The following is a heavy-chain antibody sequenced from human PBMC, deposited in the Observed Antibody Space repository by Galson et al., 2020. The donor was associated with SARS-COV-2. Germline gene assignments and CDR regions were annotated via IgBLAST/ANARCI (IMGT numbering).Heavy chain of an antibody. CDR2: ISSSSYI. CDR3: ARGPHYYDSSGYYGLDY. V-gene: IGHV3-21*01. J-gene: IGHJ4*02. CDR1: GFTFSSYS. D-gene: IGHD3-22*01. Sequence: GESLKISCAASGFTFSSYSMNWVRQAPGKGLEWVSSISSSSYIYYADSVKGRFTISRDNAKNSLYLQMNSLRAEDTAVYYCARGPHYYDSSGYYGLDYWGQGTLVTVSS.